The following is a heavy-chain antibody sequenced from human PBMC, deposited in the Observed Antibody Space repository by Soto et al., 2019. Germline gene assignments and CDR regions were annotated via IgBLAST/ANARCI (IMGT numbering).Heavy chain of an antibody. V-gene: IGHV1-46*01. D-gene: IGHD3-16*02. CDR1: GYTFTSYY. Sequence: ASVKVSCKASGYTFTSYYMHWVRQAPGQGLEWMGIINPSGGSTSYAQKFQGRVTMTRDTSTSTVYMELSSVTAADTAVYYCARALLLRLGELSVRRTDYGMDVWGQGTTVTVSS. CDR3: ARALLLRLGELSVRRTDYGMDV. J-gene: IGHJ6*02. CDR2: INPSGGST.